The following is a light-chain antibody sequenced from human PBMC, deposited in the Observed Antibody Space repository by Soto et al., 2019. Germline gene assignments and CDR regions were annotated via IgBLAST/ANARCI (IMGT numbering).Light chain of an antibody. CDR1: QRVSSN. CDR2: GTS. CDR3: QQDNKWPLT. J-gene: IGKJ4*01. Sequence: EIIMTQSPATLSVSPGGRATLSCRASQRVSSNLAWYQQKPGQAPRLLIYGTSTSATGIPPRFSGSGSGTEFTFTISRLPSEDCAVYFCQQDNKWPLTFGGGTKVEIK. V-gene: IGKV3-15*01.